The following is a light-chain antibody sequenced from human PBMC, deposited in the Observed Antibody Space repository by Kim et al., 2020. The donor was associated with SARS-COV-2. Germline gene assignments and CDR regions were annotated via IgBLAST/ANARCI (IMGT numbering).Light chain of an antibody. V-gene: IGLV2-14*03. J-gene: IGLJ7*01. CDR1: SSDIGRYNF. Sequence: QSALTQPASVSGSPGQSITISCSGTSSDIGRYNFVSCYQQYPGKAPNLIIYNVNNSPSGVSARFSGFKSGNTASLTISGLQADDVADYYCSSYKNSALLFVGGTQLTFL. CDR3: SSYKNSALL. CDR2: NVN.